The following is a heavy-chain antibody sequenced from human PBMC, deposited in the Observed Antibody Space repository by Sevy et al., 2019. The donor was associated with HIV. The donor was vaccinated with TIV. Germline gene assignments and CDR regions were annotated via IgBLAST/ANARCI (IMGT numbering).Heavy chain of an antibody. CDR1: GFTFSSYS. J-gene: IGHJ4*02. CDR2: ISTSGTYK. V-gene: IGHV3-21*01. D-gene: IGHD4-4*01. Sequence: GESLKISCAVSGFTFSSYSMNWVRQAPGKGLEWVSFISTSGTYKYYADSVKGRFTISRDNAKKSLFLQMNSLIADDTAVYYCARDLNDYNNYMYSFDYWGQGTLVTVSS. CDR3: ARDLNDYNNYMYSFDY.